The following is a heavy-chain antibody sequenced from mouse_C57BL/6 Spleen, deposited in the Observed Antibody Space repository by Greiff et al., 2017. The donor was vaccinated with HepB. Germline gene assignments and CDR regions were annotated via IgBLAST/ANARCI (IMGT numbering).Heavy chain of an antibody. CDR1: GYTFTSYW. CDR3: ARAGKPPYAMGY. J-gene: IGHJ4*01. Sequence: QVQLQQPGAELVRPGPSVKLSCKASGYTFTSYWMHWVKQRPGQGLEWIGVIDPSDSYTNYNQKFKGKATLTVDTSSSTAYMQLSSLTSEDSAVYYCARAGKPPYAMGYWGQGTSVTVSS. CDR2: IDPSDSYT. V-gene: IGHV1-59*01.